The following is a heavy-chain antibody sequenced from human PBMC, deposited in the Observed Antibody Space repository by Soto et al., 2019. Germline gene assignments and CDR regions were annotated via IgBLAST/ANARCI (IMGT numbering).Heavy chain of an antibody. J-gene: IGHJ6*02. CDR2: IYYSGST. CDR1: GGSISSYY. Sequence: PSETLSLTCTGSGGSISSYYWSWIRQPPGKGLEWIGYIYYSGSTNYNPSLKSRVTISVDTSKNQFSLKLSSVTAADTAVYYCARDNYGSGSYYTYYYYYYGMDGWGQGTTVTV. D-gene: IGHD3-10*01. V-gene: IGHV4-59*01. CDR3: ARDNYGSGSYYTYYYYYYGMDG.